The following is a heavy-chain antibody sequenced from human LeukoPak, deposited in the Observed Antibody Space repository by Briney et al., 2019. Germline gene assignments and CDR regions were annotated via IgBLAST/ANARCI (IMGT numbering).Heavy chain of an antibody. J-gene: IGHJ4*02. CDR2: INHSGST. Sequence: PSETLSLTCAVYGGSFSGYYWSWIRQPPGKGLEWIGEINHSGSTNYNPSLKSRVTISVDTSKNQFSLKLSSVTAADTAVYYCASDRLVALDYWGQGTLVTVSS. V-gene: IGHV4-34*01. CDR3: ASDRLVALDY. CDR1: GGSFSGYY. D-gene: IGHD2-15*01.